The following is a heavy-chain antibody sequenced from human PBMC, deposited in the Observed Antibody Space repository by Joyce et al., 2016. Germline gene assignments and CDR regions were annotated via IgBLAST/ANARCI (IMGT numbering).Heavy chain of an antibody. CDR2: ISGSVWST. CDR3: AKDTITMIVVVILDY. Sequence: EVQLLESGGGLVQPGGSLRLSCAASGFTFSSYARSWVRQAPGKGLEWVSAISGSVWSTYYADSVKGRFTISRDNSKNTLYLQMNSLRAEDTAVYYCAKDTITMIVVVILDYWGQGTLVTVSS. CDR1: GFTFSSYA. V-gene: IGHV3-23*01. D-gene: IGHD3-22*01. J-gene: IGHJ4*02.